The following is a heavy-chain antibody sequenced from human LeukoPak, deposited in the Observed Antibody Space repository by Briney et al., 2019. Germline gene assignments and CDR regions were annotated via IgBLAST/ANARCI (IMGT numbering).Heavy chain of an antibody. CDR1: GGSISSYY. Sequence: RSSETLSLTCTVSGGSISSYYWSWIRQPPGKGLEWIGYNYYSGSTNYNPSLKSRVTISVDTSKNQFSLKLSSVTAADTAVYYCAGTYYYDSSGYYHYSLWGQGTLVTVSS. CDR2: NYYSGST. V-gene: IGHV4-59*01. CDR3: AGTYYYDSSGYYHYSL. D-gene: IGHD3-22*01. J-gene: IGHJ4*02.